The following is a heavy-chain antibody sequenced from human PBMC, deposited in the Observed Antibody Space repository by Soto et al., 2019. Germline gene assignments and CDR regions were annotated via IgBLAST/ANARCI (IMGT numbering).Heavy chain of an antibody. D-gene: IGHD6-19*01. Sequence: EVQLVESGGGLVKPGRSLRLSCAASGFTFDDYAMNWVLQAPGKGLEWVSGISWNSGSIGYADSVKGRFTISRDNAKNSLYLQMNSLRAEDTALYYCAKDRGLVLSFYFDYWGQGTLVTVSS. CDR1: GFTFDDYA. CDR3: AKDRGLVLSFYFDY. V-gene: IGHV3-9*01. CDR2: ISWNSGSI. J-gene: IGHJ4*02.